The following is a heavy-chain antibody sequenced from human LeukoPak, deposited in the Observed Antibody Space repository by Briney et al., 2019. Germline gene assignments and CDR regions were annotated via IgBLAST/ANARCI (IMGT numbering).Heavy chain of an antibody. Sequence: GALRLSCAASGFTFSSYWMNWVRQAPGKELVWVSRIASDGSSTTYADSVKGRFSISRDNAKNTLYLQMNSLRVEDTVVYYCARGRPHGNDYWGQGTLVTVSS. D-gene: IGHD4-23*01. V-gene: IGHV3-74*01. CDR3: ARGRPHGNDY. CDR1: GFTFSSYW. J-gene: IGHJ4*02. CDR2: IASDGSST.